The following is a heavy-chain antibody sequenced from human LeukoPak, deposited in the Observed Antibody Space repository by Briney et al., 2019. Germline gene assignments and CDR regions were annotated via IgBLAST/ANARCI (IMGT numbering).Heavy chain of an antibody. V-gene: IGHV5-51*01. Sequence: GESLKISCKTSGYNFNTYWIGWVRQMPGKGLEWMGIIYPGDSDTRYSPSFQGQVTISADKSVNTAYLQWSSLKAPDTAMYYCATAVVTDPYFDSWGQGTLVTVSS. J-gene: IGHJ4*02. CDR2: IYPGDSDT. CDR3: ATAVVTDPYFDS. CDR1: GYNFNTYW. D-gene: IGHD4-23*01.